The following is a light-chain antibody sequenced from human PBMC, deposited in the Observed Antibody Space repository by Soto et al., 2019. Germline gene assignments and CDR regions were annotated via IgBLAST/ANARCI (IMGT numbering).Light chain of an antibody. Sequence: EIVLTQSPGTLSLSPGEGATLSCRASQSVSSTYLAWYQQKAGQAPRLLIYGASSRATGIPDRFSGSGSGTDFTLTISSLEPEDFAVYYCQQRSNWPPITFGQGTRLEI. CDR2: GAS. CDR3: QQRSNWPPIT. J-gene: IGKJ5*01. CDR1: QSVSSTY. V-gene: IGKV3D-20*02.